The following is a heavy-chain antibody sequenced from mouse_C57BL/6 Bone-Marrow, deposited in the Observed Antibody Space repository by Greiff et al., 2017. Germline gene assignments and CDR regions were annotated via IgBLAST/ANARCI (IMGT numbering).Heavy chain of an antibody. CDR2: ISDGGSYT. Sequence: DVMLVESGGGLVKPGGSLKLSCAASGFTFSSYAMSWVRQTPEKRLEWVATISDGGSYTYYPDNVKGRFTISRDNAKNNLYLQMSHLKSEDTAMYYCARDGYWYFDVWGTGTTVTVSS. CDR3: ARDGYWYFDV. CDR1: GFTFSSYA. J-gene: IGHJ1*03. V-gene: IGHV5-4*01.